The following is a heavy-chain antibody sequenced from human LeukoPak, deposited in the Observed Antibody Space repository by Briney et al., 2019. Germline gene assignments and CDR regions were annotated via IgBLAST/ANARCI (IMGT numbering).Heavy chain of an antibody. CDR2: IKQDGSEK. CDR1: GFTFISYW. Sequence: PGGSLRLSCAASGFTFISYWMSWVRQAPGKGREWVVNIKQDGSEKYYVDSVKGRFTISRDNAKSSLSLQMNSLRAEDTAVYYCARLNGVLGGIDYWGQGALVTVSS. V-gene: IGHV3-7*01. J-gene: IGHJ4*02. CDR3: ARLNGVLGGIDY. D-gene: IGHD7-27*01.